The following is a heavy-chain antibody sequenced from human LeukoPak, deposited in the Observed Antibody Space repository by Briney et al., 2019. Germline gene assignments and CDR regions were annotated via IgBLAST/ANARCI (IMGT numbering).Heavy chain of an antibody. CDR2: INPNSGGT. J-gene: IGHJ4*02. Sequence: ASVKVSCRASGYPFTGYYIHWVRQAPGQGLQWMGWINPNSGGTDYAQKFQGRVTMTRDTSISTAYMELSSLRSDDTAVYYCAPGAGVAMPGQQYYFDYWGQGTLVTVSS. CDR1: GYPFTGYY. D-gene: IGHD6-19*01. V-gene: IGHV1-2*02. CDR3: APGAGVAMPGQQYYFDY.